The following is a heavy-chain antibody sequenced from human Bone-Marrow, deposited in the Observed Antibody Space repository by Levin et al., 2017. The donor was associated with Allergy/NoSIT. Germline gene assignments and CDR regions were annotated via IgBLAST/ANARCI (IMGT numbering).Heavy chain of an antibody. CDR1: GFIFSNSW. J-gene: IGHJ4*02. D-gene: IGHD6-19*01. V-gene: IGHV3-7*01. Sequence: PGESLKISCAASGFIFSNSWMSWVRQAPGKGLEWVANINQDGSEKNHVDSVEGRFAISRDNAKNSLYLQMNSLRADDTAVYFCARDVGRGWFDYWGQGTQVTVSS. CDR3: ARDVGRGWFDY. CDR2: INQDGSEK.